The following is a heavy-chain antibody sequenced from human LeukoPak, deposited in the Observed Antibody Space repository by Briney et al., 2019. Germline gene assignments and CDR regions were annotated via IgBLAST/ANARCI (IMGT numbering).Heavy chain of an antibody. D-gene: IGHD5-12*01. Sequence: SETLSLTCAVSGYSISSGYYWGWIRQPPGKGLEWIGTIFRAGNTYYNPSLKSRVTISVDTSKNQFSLKLSSVTAADTAVYYCARGRGGYALYYYYYMDVWGKGTTVTVSS. CDR1: GYSISSGYY. CDR2: IFRAGNT. V-gene: IGHV4-38-2*01. CDR3: ARGRGGYALYYYYYMDV. J-gene: IGHJ6*03.